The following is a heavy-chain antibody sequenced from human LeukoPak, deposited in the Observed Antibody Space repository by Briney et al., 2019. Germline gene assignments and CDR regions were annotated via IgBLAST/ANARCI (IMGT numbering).Heavy chain of an antibody. V-gene: IGHV4-39*07. Sequence: SETLSLTCTVSGGSISSSSYYWGWIRQPPGKGLEWIGSIYYSGSTYYNPSLKSRVTISVDTSKNQFSLKLSSVTAADTAVYYCARDLVGRGPMNILEWLPHFDYWGQGTLVTVSS. CDR2: IYYSGST. CDR3: ARDLVGRGPMNILEWLPHFDY. D-gene: IGHD3-3*01. J-gene: IGHJ4*02. CDR1: GGSISSSSYY.